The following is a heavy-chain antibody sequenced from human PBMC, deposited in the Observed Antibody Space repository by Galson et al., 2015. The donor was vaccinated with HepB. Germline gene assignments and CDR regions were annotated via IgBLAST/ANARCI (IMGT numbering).Heavy chain of an antibody. CDR1: GFTFSSYR. CDR3: ARSSTLRPLYREGSGHYMDV. CDR2: IKQDGSEK. D-gene: IGHD3-16*01. J-gene: IGHJ6*03. Sequence: SLRLSCADSGFTFSSYRMSWVRQAPGKGLEWVANIKQDGSEKYYVDSVKGRFTISRDNAKNLLYLQMNSLRAEDTAVYYCARSSTLRPLYREGSGHYMDVWGKGTTLTVSS. V-gene: IGHV3-7*01.